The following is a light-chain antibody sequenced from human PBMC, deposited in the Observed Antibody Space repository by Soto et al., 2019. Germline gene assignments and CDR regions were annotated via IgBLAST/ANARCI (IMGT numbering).Light chain of an antibody. J-gene: IGLJ1*01. CDR2: EVS. CDR3: SPYTSSSTPYV. CDR1: SSDVGGYNY. V-gene: IGLV2-14*01. Sequence: QSALTQPASVSGSPGQSITISCTGTSSDVGGYNYVSWYQQHPVKAPKLMIYEVSNRPSGVSNRFSGSKSGNTASLTISGLQAEDEADYYCSPYTSSSTPYVFGTGTKDTVL.